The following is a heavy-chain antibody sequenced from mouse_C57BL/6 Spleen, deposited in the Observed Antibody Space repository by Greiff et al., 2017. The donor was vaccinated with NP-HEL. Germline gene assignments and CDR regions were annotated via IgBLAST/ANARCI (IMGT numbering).Heavy chain of an antibody. CDR1: GYTFTSYW. CDR3: ARSRGPDYYGSGSHDY. V-gene: IGHV1-69*01. Sequence: VKLQQPGAELVMPGASVKLSCKASGYTFTSYWMHWVKQRPGQGLEWIGEIDPSDSYTNYNQKFKGKSTLTVDKSSSTAYMQLSSLTSEDSAVYYCARSRGPDYYGSGSHDYWGQGTTLTVSS. D-gene: IGHD1-1*01. CDR2: IDPSDSYT. J-gene: IGHJ2*01.